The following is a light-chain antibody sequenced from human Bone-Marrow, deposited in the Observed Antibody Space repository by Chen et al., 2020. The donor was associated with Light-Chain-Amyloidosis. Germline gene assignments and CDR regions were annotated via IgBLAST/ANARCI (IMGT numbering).Light chain of an antibody. Sequence: QSLLTQPPSESGAPGQRVTISCYGSSSNIEHNYVYWYQHVPGTAPKLLIYRDNQRPSGVPDPFSVSKSGTSASMAISGLRSEDEADYYCATWADSLSGWVFGGGTKVTVL. CDR3: ATWADSLSGWV. CDR1: SSNIEHNY. V-gene: IGLV1-47*01. CDR2: RDN. J-gene: IGLJ3*02.